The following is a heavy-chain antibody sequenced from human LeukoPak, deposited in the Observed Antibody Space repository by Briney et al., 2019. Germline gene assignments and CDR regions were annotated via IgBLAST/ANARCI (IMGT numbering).Heavy chain of an antibody. CDR3: ARGEWSSSPFDY. CDR2: ISSSSSYI. Sequence: GGSLRLSCAASGFTFSSYSMSWVRQAPGKGLEWVSFISSSSSYIYYADSMKGRFTISRDNAKNSPYLQMNSLKAEDTAAYYCARGEWSSSPFDYWGQGTLVTVSS. J-gene: IGHJ4*02. V-gene: IGHV3-21*01. D-gene: IGHD6-6*01. CDR1: GFTFSSYS.